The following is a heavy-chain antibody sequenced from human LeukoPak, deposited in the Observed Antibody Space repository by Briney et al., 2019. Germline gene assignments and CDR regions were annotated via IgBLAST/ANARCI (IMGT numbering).Heavy chain of an antibody. CDR1: GDSVSSYF. J-gene: IGHJ4*02. CDR3: ARGWGYFDY. Sequence: SETLSLTCSVSGDSVSSYFWTWIRQSPGKGLEWIGCIYYSGSSNSNPSLRSRVTISTDTSKNQLSLNLSSVTAADTAVYYCARGWGYFDYWGQGILVTVSS. D-gene: IGHD6-19*01. V-gene: IGHV4-59*02. CDR2: IYYSGSS.